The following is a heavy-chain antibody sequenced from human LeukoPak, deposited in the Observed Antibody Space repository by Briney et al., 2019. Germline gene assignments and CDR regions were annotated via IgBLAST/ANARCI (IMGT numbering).Heavy chain of an antibody. D-gene: IGHD1-26*01. CDR3: AKEVVSGMDV. V-gene: IGHV3-30*02. CDR2: IRYDGSND. CDR1: GFTFSSYG. J-gene: IGHJ6*03. Sequence: VGSLRLSCAASGFTFSSYGMHWVRQAPGKGLEWVTFIRYDGSNDYYADSVKGRFTISRDNSKNTLYLQMNSLRAEDTAVYYCAKEVVSGMDVWGKGTTVTVSS.